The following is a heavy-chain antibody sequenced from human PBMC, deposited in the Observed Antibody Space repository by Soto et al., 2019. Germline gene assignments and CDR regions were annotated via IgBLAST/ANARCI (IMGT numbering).Heavy chain of an antibody. CDR2: INGDGSSA. V-gene: IGHV3-74*01. CDR3: ARGSGYYYEWFDP. CDR1: EFTFSSYW. D-gene: IGHD3-22*01. J-gene: IGHJ5*02. Sequence: EVQLVESGGGLVQPGVSLRLSCAASEFTFSSYWMHWVRQAPGKGLVWVSRINGDGSSAIYADSVKGRFTISRDNAKNKLYRQMNTLRAEDTAVYYCARGSGYYYEWFDPWGQGTLVTGSS.